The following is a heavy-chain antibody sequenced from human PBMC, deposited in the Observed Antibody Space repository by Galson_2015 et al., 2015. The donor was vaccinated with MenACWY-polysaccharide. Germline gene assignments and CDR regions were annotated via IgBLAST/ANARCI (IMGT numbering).Heavy chain of an antibody. CDR1: GYTFTSRD. D-gene: IGHD2-15*01. CDR2: TTASSGNA. Sequence: SVKVSCKASGYTFTSRDINWARQAAGQGLEWMGWTTASSGNAVYAQKFQERVTLTRDNSTSTVYMELSSLRSEDTGVYYCATGAGVVGDSWGQGTLVTVSS. J-gene: IGHJ4*02. V-gene: IGHV1-8*01. CDR3: ATGAGVVGDS.